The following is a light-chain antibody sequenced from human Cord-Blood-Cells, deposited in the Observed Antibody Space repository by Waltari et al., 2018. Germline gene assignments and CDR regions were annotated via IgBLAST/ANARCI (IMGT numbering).Light chain of an antibody. CDR2: AAS. V-gene: IGKV1-39*01. Sequence: DIQMTQSPSSLSASVGDRVTITCRASQSISSYLNWYQQKPGKAPKLLIYAASSLQSGVPSRFSGSGSGTGFTLTISSLQPEDFATYYCQQSYSTRLTFGGGTKVEIK. J-gene: IGKJ4*01. CDR1: QSISSY. CDR3: QQSYSTRLT.